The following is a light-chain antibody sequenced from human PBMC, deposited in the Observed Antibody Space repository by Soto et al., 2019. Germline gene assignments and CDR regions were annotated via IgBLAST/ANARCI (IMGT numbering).Light chain of an antibody. Sequence: DIQMTQSPSTLSASVGDRVTITCRASQSISSRLAWYQQKPGKAPKLLIYQASSLESGVPSRFSGSGSGTEFTLTISSLHPDDFATYYCQQYNSYWTFGQGTKVEIK. V-gene: IGKV1-5*03. J-gene: IGKJ1*01. CDR1: QSISSR. CDR2: QAS. CDR3: QQYNSYWT.